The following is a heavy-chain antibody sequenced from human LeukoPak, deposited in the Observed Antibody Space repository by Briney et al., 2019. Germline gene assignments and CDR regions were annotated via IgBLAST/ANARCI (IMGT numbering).Heavy chain of an antibody. CDR1: GFTFSSHA. D-gene: IGHD6-13*01. J-gene: IGHJ3*02. Sequence: GGSLRLSCAASGFTFSSHAMSWVRQAPGKGLEWVSAISGSGGSTYYADSVKGRFTISRDNSKNTLYLRMNSLRAEDTAVYYCAKVHTPYSSSPRSWAFDIWGQGTMVTVSS. CDR2: ISGSGGST. CDR3: AKVHTPYSSSPRSWAFDI. V-gene: IGHV3-23*01.